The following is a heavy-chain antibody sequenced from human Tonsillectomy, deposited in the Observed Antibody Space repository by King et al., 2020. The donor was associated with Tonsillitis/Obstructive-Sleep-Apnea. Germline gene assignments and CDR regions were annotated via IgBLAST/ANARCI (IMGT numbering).Heavy chain of an antibody. V-gene: IGHV3-30*18. CDR2: ISYDGSNK. CDR1: GFTFSSYG. CDR3: AKEHDCGDYGPSGY. D-gene: IGHD4-17*01. Sequence: VQLVESGGGVVQPGRSLRLSCAASGFTFSSYGMHWVRQAPGKGLQWVALISYDGSNKYYADSVKGRFTISRDNSKNTLYLQMNSLRAEDTAVYYCAKEHDCGDYGPSGYWGQGTLVTVSS. J-gene: IGHJ4*02.